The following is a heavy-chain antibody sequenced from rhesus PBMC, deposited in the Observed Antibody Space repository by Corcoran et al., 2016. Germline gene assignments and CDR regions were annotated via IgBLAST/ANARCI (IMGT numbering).Heavy chain of an antibody. D-gene: IGHD3-9*01. Sequence: EVQLVQSGAEVKRPGESLKISCQTSGSSCTSYCISWGRQMAGKGLEWMGAIDPSDSDTRYSPSFQGQVTISADKSISTAYLQWSSLKASDSATYYCAKPIRGYYYGLDSWGQGVVVTVSS. V-gene: IGHV5-2*01. CDR1: GSSCTSYC. CDR2: IDPSDSDT. CDR3: AKPIRGYYYGLDS. J-gene: IGHJ6*01.